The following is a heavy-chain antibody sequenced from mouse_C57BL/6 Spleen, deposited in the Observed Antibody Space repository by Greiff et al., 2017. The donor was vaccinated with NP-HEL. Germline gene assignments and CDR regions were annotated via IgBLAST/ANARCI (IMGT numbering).Heavy chain of an antibody. CDR3: ARPDYYGSSYAWFAY. V-gene: IGHV1-39*01. CDR2: INPNYGTT. J-gene: IGHJ3*01. D-gene: IGHD1-1*01. Sequence: VHVKQSGPELVKPGASVKISCKASGYSFTDYNMNWVKQSNGKSLEWIGVINPNYGTTSYNQKFKGKATLTVDQSSSTAYMQLNSLTSEDSAVYYCARPDYYGSSYAWFAYWGQGTLVTVSA. CDR1: GYSFTDYN.